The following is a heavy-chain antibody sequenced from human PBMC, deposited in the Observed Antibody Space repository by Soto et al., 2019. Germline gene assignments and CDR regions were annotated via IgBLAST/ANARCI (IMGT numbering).Heavy chain of an antibody. Sequence: PGGSLRLSCAASGFNFANYAMSWVRQAPGKGLEWVSSISGSGGATYYADSVKGRFTTSRDNSIYTLYQPMSSLRAEDTAAYYCAKSPDFWGGNFDYWSQGTLVTVSA. CDR1: GFNFANYA. V-gene: IGHV3-23*01. J-gene: IGHJ4*02. D-gene: IGHD3-3*01. CDR3: AKSPDFWGGNFDY. CDR2: ISGSGGAT.